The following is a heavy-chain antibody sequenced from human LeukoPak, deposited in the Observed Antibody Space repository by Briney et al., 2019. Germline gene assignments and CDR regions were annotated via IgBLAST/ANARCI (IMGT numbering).Heavy chain of an antibody. D-gene: IGHD3-22*01. Sequence: PGGSLRLSRVASGFTFSSYAMSWVRQAAGKGLEWVSSTSSSGETTYYADSVKGRFTISRDNSRNTLYLQMNSLRAEDTAVYYCAKDRPNYYGTNGHYYRRDGDCWGQGTLVTVSS. CDR3: AKDRPNYYGTNGHYYRRDGDC. J-gene: IGHJ4*02. V-gene: IGHV3-23*01. CDR2: TSSSGETT. CDR1: GFTFSSYA.